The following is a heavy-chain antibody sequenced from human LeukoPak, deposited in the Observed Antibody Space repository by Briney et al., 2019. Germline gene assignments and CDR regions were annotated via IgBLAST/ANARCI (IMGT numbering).Heavy chain of an antibody. CDR2: ISTYNGNR. D-gene: IGHD6-13*01. CDR3: ARADSSRNPITY. V-gene: IGHV1-18*01. J-gene: IGHJ4*02. Sequence: GASVKVSCKASGYTFTNYGISWVRQAPGQGLEWMGWISTYNGNRNFTERLQGRVTLTTDTSTSTAYMELRSLRSDDTAMYYCARADSSRNPITYWGQGTLVTVSS. CDR1: GYTFTNYG.